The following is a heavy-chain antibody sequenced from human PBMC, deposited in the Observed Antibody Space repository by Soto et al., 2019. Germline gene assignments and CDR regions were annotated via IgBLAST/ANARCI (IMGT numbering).Heavy chain of an antibody. CDR2: ISGSGDTK. CDR3: AKYCSSDVCFDY. D-gene: IGHD2-8*01. Sequence: GGSLRLSCEASGFPFDNYAMSWVRQAPGKGLEWVSAISGSGDTKYYADSVKGRFTISRDNAKNSLYLQMSSLRDEDTAVYYCAKYCSSDVCFDYWGQGTLVTVSS. J-gene: IGHJ4*02. V-gene: IGHV3-23*01. CDR1: GFPFDNYA.